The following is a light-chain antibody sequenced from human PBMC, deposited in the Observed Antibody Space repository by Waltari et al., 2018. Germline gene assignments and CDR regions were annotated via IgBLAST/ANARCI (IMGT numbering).Light chain of an antibody. CDR1: QSISIN. CDR3: QQFNDWPRT. V-gene: IGKV3-15*01. J-gene: IGKJ1*01. Sequence: EVVMTQSPATLSVSQGERATLSCRASQSISINMVWYQQRPGQAPRLLIYAASMRATDIPARFSGSGSGTEFTLTISSVQSEDAAISYCQQFNDWPRTFGQGTKVEIK. CDR2: AAS.